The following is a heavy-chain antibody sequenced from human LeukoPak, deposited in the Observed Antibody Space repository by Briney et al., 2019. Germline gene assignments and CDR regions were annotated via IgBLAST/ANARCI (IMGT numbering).Heavy chain of an antibody. CDR1: GGSFSGYY. CDR2: INHSGST. D-gene: IGHD3-16*01. CDR3: ARERGRATGIDY. V-gene: IGHV4-34*01. Sequence: WETLSLTCAVYGGSFSGYYWSWIRQPPGKGLEWIGEINHSGSTNYNPSLKSRVTISVDTSKNQFSLKLSSVAAADTAVYYCARERGRATGIDYWGQGTLVTVSS. J-gene: IGHJ4*02.